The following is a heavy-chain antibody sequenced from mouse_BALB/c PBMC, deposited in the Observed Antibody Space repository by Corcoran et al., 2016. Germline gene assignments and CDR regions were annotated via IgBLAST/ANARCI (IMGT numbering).Heavy chain of an antibody. Sequence: QIQLVQSGPELKKPGETVKISCKASGYTFTNYGMNWVKQAPGKGLKWMGWINTSTGEPTYAAAFKGRFAFSLETSASTAYLQINNLKKEDMATYFCESHTRSTTRPFAYGGQSILVTVSA. D-gene: IGHD2-4*01. CDR3: ESHTRSTTRPFAY. CDR2: INTSTGEP. J-gene: IGHJ3*01. CDR1: GYTFTNYG. V-gene: IGHV9-1*02.